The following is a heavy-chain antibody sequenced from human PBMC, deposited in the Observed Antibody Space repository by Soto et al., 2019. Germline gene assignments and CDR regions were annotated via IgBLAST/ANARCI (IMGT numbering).Heavy chain of an antibody. CDR2: INHSGGT. V-gene: IGHV4-34*01. Sequence: SLTCAVYGGSFGGYFWSWIRQPPGKGLEWIGEINHSGGTNYNPSLKSRITISLDTSKNQFSLKLSSVTAADTAVYYCARGAVPRHYNFWSGYYFADWFDSWGQGSLVTVSS. J-gene: IGHJ5*01. CDR1: GGSFGGYF. D-gene: IGHD3-3*01. CDR3: ARGAVPRHYNFWSGYYFADWFDS.